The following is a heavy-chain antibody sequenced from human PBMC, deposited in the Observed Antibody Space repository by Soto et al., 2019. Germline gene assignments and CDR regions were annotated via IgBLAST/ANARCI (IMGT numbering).Heavy chain of an antibody. Sequence: ASVKVSCKASGFTFTSSAMQWVRQARGQRLEWIGWIVVGSGNTNYAQKFQERVTITRDMSTSTANMKLSSLRSKNTAVYYCAAVYYDSCGYYFGEPHYYYYYGMDVWGQGTTVTVSS. CDR3: AAVYYDSCGYYFGEPHYYYYYGMDV. J-gene: IGHJ6*02. CDR1: GFTFTSSA. V-gene: IGHV1-58*02. CDR2: IVVGSGNT. D-gene: IGHD3-22*01.